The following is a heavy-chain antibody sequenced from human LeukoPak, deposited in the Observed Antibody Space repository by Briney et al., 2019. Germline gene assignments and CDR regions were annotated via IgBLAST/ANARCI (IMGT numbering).Heavy chain of an antibody. D-gene: IGHD2/OR15-2a*01. V-gene: IGHV4-34*01. CDR3: AAFDYYYMDV. Sequence: PSETLSLTCAVYGGSFSGYYWSWIRQPPGKGLEWIGEINHSGSTYYNPSLKSRVTISVDTSKNQFSLKLSSVTAADTAVYYCAAFDYYYMDVWGKGTTVTVSS. CDR1: GGSFSGYY. J-gene: IGHJ6*03. CDR2: INHSGST.